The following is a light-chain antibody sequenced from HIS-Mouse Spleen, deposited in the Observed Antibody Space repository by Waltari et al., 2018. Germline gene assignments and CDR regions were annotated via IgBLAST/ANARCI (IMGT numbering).Light chain of an antibody. CDR2: DVS. CDR3: CSYAGSYTFEVV. J-gene: IGLJ2*01. V-gene: IGLV2-11*01. CDR1: SSDVGGYNY. Sequence: QSALTQPRSVSGSPGQSVTISCTGTSSDVGGYNYVSWYQQHPGKAPKLMIYDVSKRPSGVPDRVPGSKSGNTASLTISGLQAEDEADYYCCSYAGSYTFEVVFGGGTKLTVL.